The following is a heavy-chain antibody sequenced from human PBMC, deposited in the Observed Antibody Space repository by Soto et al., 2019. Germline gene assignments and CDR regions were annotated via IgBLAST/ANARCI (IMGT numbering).Heavy chain of an antibody. Sequence: SETLSLTCTVSGGSISSYYWSWIRQPPGKGLEWIGYIYYSGSTNYNPSLKSRVTISVDTSKTQFSLKLSSVTAADTAVYYCATTFAVMNFDYWGQGPLLTVSS. CDR2: IYYSGST. J-gene: IGHJ4*02. CDR1: GGSISSYY. D-gene: IGHD2-21*01. V-gene: IGHV4-59*08. CDR3: ATTFAVMNFDY.